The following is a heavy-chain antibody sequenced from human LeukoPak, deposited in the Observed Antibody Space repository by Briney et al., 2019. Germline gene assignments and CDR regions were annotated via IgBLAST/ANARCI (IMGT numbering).Heavy chain of an antibody. CDR1: GFTFTSSA. Sequence: GTSVKVSCKASGFTFTSSAMQWVRQARGQRLEWIGWIVVGSGNTNYAQKFQERVTMTRDTSISTAYMELSRLRSDDTAVYYCARVWFGDPKHYFDYWGQGTLVTVSS. V-gene: IGHV1-58*02. D-gene: IGHD3-10*01. CDR2: IVVGSGNT. J-gene: IGHJ4*02. CDR3: ARVWFGDPKHYFDY.